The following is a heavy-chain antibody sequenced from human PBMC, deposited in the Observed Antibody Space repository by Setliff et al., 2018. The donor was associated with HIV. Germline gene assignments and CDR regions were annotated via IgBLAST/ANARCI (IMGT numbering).Heavy chain of an antibody. J-gene: IGHJ4*02. CDR2: IYTSGST. CDR3: ARETGQYYYDNSGDYYAYDFDH. Sequence: SETLSLTCSVSGGSISSGSYYWSWIRQPDGKGLEWIGRIYTSGSTNYNPSLKSRVTISVDTSKNQFSLKLSSVTAADTSVYDCARETGQYYYDNSGDYYAYDFDHWGQGTLVTVSS. V-gene: IGHV4-61*02. D-gene: IGHD3-22*01. CDR1: GGSISSGSYY.